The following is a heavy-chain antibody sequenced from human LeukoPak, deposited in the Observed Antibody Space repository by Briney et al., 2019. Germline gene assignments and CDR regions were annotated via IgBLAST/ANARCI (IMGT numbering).Heavy chain of an antibody. CDR3: ASSNYYGSGSHDY. CDR2: IIPILGIA. D-gene: IGHD3-10*01. Sequence: GSSVKVSCKASGGTFSSYAISWVRQAPGQGLEWMGRIIPILGIANYAQKFQGRVTITADKSTSTAYMELSSLRSEDTAVYYCASSNYYGSGSHDYWGQGTLLIVSS. CDR1: GGTFSSYA. V-gene: IGHV1-69*04. J-gene: IGHJ4*02.